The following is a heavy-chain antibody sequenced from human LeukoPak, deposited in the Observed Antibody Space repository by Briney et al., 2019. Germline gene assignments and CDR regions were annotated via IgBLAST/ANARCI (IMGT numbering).Heavy chain of an antibody. J-gene: IGHJ4*02. CDR2: ISGSAVIT. Sequence: PGGSLRLSCAASGFTFRSCEMNWVRQAPGKGLEWVSAISGSAVITFYADSVKGRFTISRDNSKNTLYLQMNSLRAEDTAVYYCARDPEGYSSSWAFDYWGQGTLVTVSS. D-gene: IGHD6-13*01. CDR1: GFTFRSCE. V-gene: IGHV3-23*01. CDR3: ARDPEGYSSSWAFDY.